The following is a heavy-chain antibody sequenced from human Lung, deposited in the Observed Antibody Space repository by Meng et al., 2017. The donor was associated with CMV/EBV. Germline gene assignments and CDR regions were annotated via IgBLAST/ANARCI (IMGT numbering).Heavy chain of an antibody. CDR2: IYCGDSKT. CDR1: GYSFATYW. CDR3: ARHYDSSWFCD. D-gene: IGHD6-13*01. J-gene: IGHJ4*02. Sequence: GESXKISCKSSGYSFATYWIGWVRQMPGKDLEWMGMIYCGDSKTIYSPFFQGQVTISADKSISTAYLQWSSLQASDTAMYYCARHYDSSWFCDWGQGTLVTVSS. V-gene: IGHV5-51*01.